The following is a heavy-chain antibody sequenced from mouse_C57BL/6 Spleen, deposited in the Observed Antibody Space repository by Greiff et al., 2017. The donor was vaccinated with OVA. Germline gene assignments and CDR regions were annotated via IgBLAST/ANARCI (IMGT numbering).Heavy chain of an antibody. CDR3: ARIKDGSSYYWYFDV. CDR1: GFSLSTFGMG. CDR2: IWWDDDK. D-gene: IGHD1-1*01. J-gene: IGHJ1*03. V-gene: IGHV8-8*01. Sequence: QVTLKESGPGILQPSQTLSLTCSFSGFSLSTFGMGVGWIRQPSGKGLEWLAHIWWDDDKYYNPALKSRLTISKDTSKNHVFLNIANVDTADTSTYYCARIKDGSSYYWYFDVWGTGTTFTVSS.